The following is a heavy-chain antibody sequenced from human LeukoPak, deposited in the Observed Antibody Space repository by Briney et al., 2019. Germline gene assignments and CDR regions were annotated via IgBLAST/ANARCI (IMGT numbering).Heavy chain of an antibody. Sequence: GGSLRLSCAASGFTLSNYWMSGVRQAPGKGLEWVANIKEDGTEKNYLGSVRGRFSISRDNAKSSLHLQMSSLRAEDTAVYFCAGSLDYTSGTYFNWFDPWGQGTQVIVSS. D-gene: IGHD1-26*01. CDR3: AGSLDYTSGTYFNWFDP. J-gene: IGHJ5*02. CDR1: GFTLSNYW. V-gene: IGHV3-7*01. CDR2: IKEDGTEK.